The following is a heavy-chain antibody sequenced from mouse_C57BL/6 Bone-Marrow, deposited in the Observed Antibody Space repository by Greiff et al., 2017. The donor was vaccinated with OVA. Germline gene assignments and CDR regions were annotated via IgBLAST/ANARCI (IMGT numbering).Heavy chain of an antibody. V-gene: IGHV1-69*01. CDR1: GYTFTSYW. J-gene: IGHJ4*01. D-gene: IGHD6-1*01. CDR2: IDPSDSYT. CDR3: AREGRSSLYYAMDY. Sequence: QVQLQQSGAELVMPGASVKLSCKASGYTFTSYWMHWVKQRPGQGLEWIGEIDPSDSYTNYNQKFKGKSTLTVDKSSSTAYMQLSSLTSEDSAVYYCAREGRSSLYYAMDYWGQGTSVTVSS.